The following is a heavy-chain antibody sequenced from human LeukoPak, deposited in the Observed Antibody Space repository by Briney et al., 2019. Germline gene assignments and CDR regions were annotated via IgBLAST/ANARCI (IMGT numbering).Heavy chain of an antibody. J-gene: IGHJ4*02. CDR3: ARDLSIVGAPY. Sequence: PGRSLRLSCAASGFTFSTYAMHWVRQAPGKGPEWVAGISYDGSKKYYADSVKGRFAISRDNAKNSLYLQMNSLRAEDTAVYYCARDLSIVGAPYWGQGTLVTVSS. V-gene: IGHV3-30*09. CDR1: GFTFSTYA. CDR2: ISYDGSKK. D-gene: IGHD1-26*01.